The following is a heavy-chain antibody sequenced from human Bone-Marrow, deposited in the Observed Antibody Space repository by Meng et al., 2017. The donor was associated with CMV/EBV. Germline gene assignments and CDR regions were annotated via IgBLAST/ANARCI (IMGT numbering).Heavy chain of an antibody. CDR3: ARDFGYCSSTSCYPRNWFDP. D-gene: IGHD2-2*01. V-gene: IGHV1-69*04. CDR2: IIPSLGIA. CDR1: GGTFSSYT. Sequence: SVKVSCKASGGTFSSYTISWVRQATGQGLEWMGRIIPSLGIANYAQKFQGRVTITADKSTSTAYMELRSLRSEDTAVYDCARDFGYCSSTSCYPRNWFDPWGQGTLVTVSS. J-gene: IGHJ5*02.